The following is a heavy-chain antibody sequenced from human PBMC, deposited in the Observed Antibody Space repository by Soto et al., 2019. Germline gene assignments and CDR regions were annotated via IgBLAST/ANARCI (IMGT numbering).Heavy chain of an antibody. D-gene: IGHD3-22*01. CDR2: ISAYNGNT. Sequence: GASVKVSCKASGYTFTSYGISWVRQAPGQGLEWMGWISAYNGNTNYAQKLQGRVTMTTDTSTSTAYMELRSLRSDDTAVYYCARERASSGRGAFDIWGQGTMVTVSS. V-gene: IGHV1-18*01. CDR3: ARERASSGRGAFDI. CDR1: GYTFTSYG. J-gene: IGHJ3*02.